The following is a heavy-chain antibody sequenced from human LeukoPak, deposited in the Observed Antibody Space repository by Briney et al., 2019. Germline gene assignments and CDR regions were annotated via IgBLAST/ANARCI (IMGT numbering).Heavy chain of an antibody. V-gene: IGHV3-74*01. J-gene: IGHJ4*02. Sequence: GGSLRLSCAASGFTFSSYWMHWVRQAPGKGLVWVSRINSDGSSTSYADSVKGRFTISGDNAKNTLYLQMNSLRAEDTAVYYCVRGYPKDGSGSYGDYWGQGTLVTVSS. D-gene: IGHD3-10*01. CDR2: INSDGSST. CDR3: VRGYPKDGSGSYGDY. CDR1: GFTFSSYW.